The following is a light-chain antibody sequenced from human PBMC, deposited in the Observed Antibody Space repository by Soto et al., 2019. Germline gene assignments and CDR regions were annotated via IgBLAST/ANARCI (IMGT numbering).Light chain of an antibody. J-gene: IGLJ1*01. V-gene: IGLV2-8*01. Sequence: QSALTQPPSASGSPGQSVAISCTGTSSDVGGYNFVSWYQHHPGIAPKLMIYDVTKRPSGVPDRFSGSKSGNTASLTVSGLQAEDEADYYCSSYGGSNNFYVFGTGTKPTVL. CDR3: SSYGGSNNFYV. CDR2: DVT. CDR1: SSDVGGYNF.